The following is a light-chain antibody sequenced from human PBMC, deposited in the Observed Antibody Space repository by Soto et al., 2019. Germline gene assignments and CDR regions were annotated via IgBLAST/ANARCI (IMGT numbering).Light chain of an antibody. CDR3: QQYGTSPQT. CDR1: QSVRSMY. V-gene: IGKV3-20*01. J-gene: IGKJ1*01. Sequence: EIVLTQSPGTLSLSPGERATLSCRASQSVRSMYLAWYQQKPGQAPRLLIYGSSSRPPGIPDRVSGSGSGTEFTVTISRLEPEDFAVYYCQQYGTSPQTFGQGTKVEIK. CDR2: GSS.